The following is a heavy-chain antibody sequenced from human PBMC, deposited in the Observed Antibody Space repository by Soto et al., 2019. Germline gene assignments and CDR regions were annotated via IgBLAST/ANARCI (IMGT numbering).Heavy chain of an antibody. J-gene: IGHJ3*02. CDR3: AKGVPVVAATSCAFDI. CDR2: ISGSGGST. CDR1: GFTFSSYA. V-gene: IGHV3-23*01. Sequence: EVQLLESGGGLVQPGGSLRLSCAASGFTFSSYAMSWVRQAPGKGLEWVSAISGSGGSTYYADSVKGRFTISRDNSKNTLYLQMNSLRAEDTAVYYCAKGVPVVAATSCAFDIWGQGTMVTVSS. D-gene: IGHD2-15*01.